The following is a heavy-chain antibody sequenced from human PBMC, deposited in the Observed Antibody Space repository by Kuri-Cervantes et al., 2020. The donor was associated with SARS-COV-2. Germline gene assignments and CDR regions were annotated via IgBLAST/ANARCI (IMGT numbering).Heavy chain of an antibody. CDR3: ARGTYYYGSGSYNNWFDP. CDR2: MNPNSGNT. D-gene: IGHD3-10*01. J-gene: IGHJ5*02. V-gene: IGHV1-8*02. Sequence: ASVKVSCKASGYTFTSYGINWVRQATGQGLEWMGWMNPNSGNTGYAQKFQGRVTMTRNTSISTAYMELSSLRSEDTAVYYCARGTYYYGSGSYNNWFDPWGQGTLVTVSS. CDR1: GYTFTSYG.